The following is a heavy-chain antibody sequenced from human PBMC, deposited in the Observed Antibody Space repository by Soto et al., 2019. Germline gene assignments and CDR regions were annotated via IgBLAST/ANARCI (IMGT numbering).Heavy chain of an antibody. CDR3: ARDKVGTVADF. D-gene: IGHD1-26*01. V-gene: IGHV1-18*01. CDR2: ITGSTGDT. J-gene: IGHJ4*02. CDR1: GFTFTNYG. Sequence: QVQLVQSGAEVKKPGASVKVSCKASGFTFTNYGISWVRQAPGQGFEWMGWITGSTGDTNYAQKFQDRLAMTTDTSAYTAYMELRSLRGDDTAVYYCARDKVGTVADFWGQGTLVTVSS.